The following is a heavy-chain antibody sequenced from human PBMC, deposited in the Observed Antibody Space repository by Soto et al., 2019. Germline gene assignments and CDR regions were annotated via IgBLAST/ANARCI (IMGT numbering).Heavy chain of an antibody. CDR2: ISAYNGNT. J-gene: IGHJ6*02. D-gene: IGHD3-9*01. Sequence: QVQLVQSGAEVKKPGASVKVSCKASGYTFTSYGISWVRQAPGQGLEWMGWISAYNGNTNYAQKLQGRVTVTTDTSTSTAYMELRSLRSDDTAVYYCAREAAYYDILTGYYYYYYGMDVWGQGTTVTVSS. CDR3: AREAAYYDILTGYYYYYYGMDV. CDR1: GYTFTSYG. V-gene: IGHV1-18*04.